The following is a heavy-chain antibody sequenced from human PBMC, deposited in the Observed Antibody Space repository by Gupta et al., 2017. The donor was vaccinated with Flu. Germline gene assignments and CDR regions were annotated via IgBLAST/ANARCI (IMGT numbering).Heavy chain of an antibody. CDR3: TTDLYYYDSSGYYAPPPLDY. CDR2: IKSKTDGGTT. V-gene: IGHV3-15*01. D-gene: IGHD3-22*01. Sequence: EVQLVESGGGLVKPGGSLRLSCAASGFTFSNAWMSWVRQAPGKGLEWVGRIKSKTDGGTTDYAAPVKGRFTISRDDSKNTLYLQMNSLKTEDTAVYYCTTDLYYYDSSGYYAPPPLDYWGQGTLVTVSS. CDR1: GFTFSNAW. J-gene: IGHJ4*02.